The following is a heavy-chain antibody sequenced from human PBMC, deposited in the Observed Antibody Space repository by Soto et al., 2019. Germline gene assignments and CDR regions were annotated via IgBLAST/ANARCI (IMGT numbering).Heavy chain of an antibody. D-gene: IGHD1-26*01. CDR2: IYYSGNT. V-gene: IGHV4-59*02. CDR1: GGSVNTYY. Sequence: LSLTCTISGGSVNTYYWSWIRQPPGKGLEWIGYIYYSGNTNYNPSLKSRVTISVDTSKNQFSLKLSSMTAADTAVYFCARGRPWELYDYWGQGTLVTVSS. CDR3: ARGRPWELYDY. J-gene: IGHJ4*02.